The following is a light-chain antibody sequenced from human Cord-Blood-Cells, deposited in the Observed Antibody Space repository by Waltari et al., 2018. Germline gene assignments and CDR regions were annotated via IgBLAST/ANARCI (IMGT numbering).Light chain of an antibody. CDR3: YSTDSSGNHVV. Sequence: SYELTQPPSVSVSPGQTARITCSGVALPKTYDYWYQQKSGQAPVLVIYEDSKRPSGIPERFSGSSSGTMATLTISGAQVEDEADYYCYSTDSSGNHVVFGGGTKLTVL. V-gene: IGLV3-10*01. J-gene: IGLJ2*01. CDR2: EDS. CDR1: ALPKTY.